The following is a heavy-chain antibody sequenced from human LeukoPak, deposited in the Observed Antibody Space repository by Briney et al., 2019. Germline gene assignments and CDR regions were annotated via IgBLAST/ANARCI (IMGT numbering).Heavy chain of an antibody. V-gene: IGHV3-23*01. J-gene: IGHJ4*02. CDR2: ISGSGGST. CDR3: AKDSLGYSSSWYDY. Sequence: GGSLRLSFAASGFTFSSYAMSWVRQAPGKGLEWVSAISGSGGSTYYADSVKGRFTISRDNFKNTLYLQMNSLRAEDTAVYYCAKDSLGYSSSWYDYWGQGTLVTVSS. CDR1: GFTFSSYA. D-gene: IGHD6-13*01.